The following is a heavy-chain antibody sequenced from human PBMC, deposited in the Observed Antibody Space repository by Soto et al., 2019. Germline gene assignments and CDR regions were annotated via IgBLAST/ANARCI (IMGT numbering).Heavy chain of an antibody. Sequence: GGSLRLSCAASGFTFSNAWMNWVRQAPGKGLEWVGRIKSKTDGGTTDYAAPVKGRFTISRDDSKNTLYLQMNSLKTEDTAVYYCTTVSALTGYPRAFDIWGQGTMVTVSS. CDR1: GFTFSNAW. V-gene: IGHV3-15*07. CDR2: IKSKTDGGTT. CDR3: TTVSALTGYPRAFDI. J-gene: IGHJ3*02. D-gene: IGHD3-9*01.